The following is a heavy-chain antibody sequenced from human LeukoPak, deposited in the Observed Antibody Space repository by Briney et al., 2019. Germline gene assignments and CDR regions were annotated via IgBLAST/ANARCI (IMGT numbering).Heavy chain of an antibody. J-gene: IGHJ4*02. CDR1: GVTISSSSYS. CDR2: IYYSGST. CDR3: LGHSYVVWMCYDYNYFDY. Sequence: SETLSLTCTVSGVTISSSSYSWGWIRQPPGKGLEWIGSIYYSGSTYYNPSLKSRVTISVDTSKNQFYLKLSSVNAADTAVYYVLGHSYVVWMCYDYNYFDYWGQGTLVTVSS. D-gene: IGHD3-16*01. V-gene: IGHV4-39*01.